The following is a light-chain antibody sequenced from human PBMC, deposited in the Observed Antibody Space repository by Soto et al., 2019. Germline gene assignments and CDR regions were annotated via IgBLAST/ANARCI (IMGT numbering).Light chain of an antibody. V-gene: IGKV4-1*01. CDR2: WAS. Sequence: DIVMTQSPDSLAVSLGERATINCKSSQSLLYNSDNRNYLAWYQQKPGQPPKLLIYWASTRESGVPDRFSGSGSGTDFTLTISSLQAEDVAVYYCQHYYSAPPMFGQGTKVEI. J-gene: IGKJ1*01. CDR3: QHYYSAPPM. CDR1: QSLLYNSDNRNY.